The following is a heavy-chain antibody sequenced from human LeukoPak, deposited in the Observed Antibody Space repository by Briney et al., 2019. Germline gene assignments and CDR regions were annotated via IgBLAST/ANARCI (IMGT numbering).Heavy chain of an antibody. CDR2: INAGNGNT. CDR1: GYTFTSYA. CDR3: ARMTTVTTGLDY. D-gene: IGHD4-17*01. J-gene: IGHJ4*02. Sequence: ASVKVSCKASGYTFTSYAMHWVRRAPGQRLEWMGWINAGNGNTKYSQKFQGRVTITRDTSASTAYMELSSLRSEDTAVYYCARMTTVTTGLDYWGQGTLVTVSS. V-gene: IGHV1-3*01.